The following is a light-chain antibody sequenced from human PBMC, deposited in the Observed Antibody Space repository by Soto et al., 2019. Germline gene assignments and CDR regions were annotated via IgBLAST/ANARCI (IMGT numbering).Light chain of an antibody. Sequence: DSQMTESPSTLYASVGDRVTITCRASQTISSWLAWYQQKPGKAPKLLIYKASTLKSGVPSRFSGSGSGTEFTLTISSLQPDDFATYYCQHYNSYSEAFGQGTKVDIK. V-gene: IGKV1-5*03. J-gene: IGKJ1*01. CDR1: QTISSW. CDR3: QHYNSYSEA. CDR2: KAS.